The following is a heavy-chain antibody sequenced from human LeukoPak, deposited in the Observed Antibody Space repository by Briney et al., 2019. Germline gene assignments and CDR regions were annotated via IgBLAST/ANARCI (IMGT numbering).Heavy chain of an antibody. J-gene: IGHJ4*02. D-gene: IGHD6-13*01. CDR3: AREAAAAHPDY. CDR2: IKRDGSDK. V-gene: IGHV3-7*05. Sequence: PGGSLRLSCATSGFSFGSHYMSWVRQAPGKGPEWVANIKRDGSDKYYVDSVKGRFTISRDNAKNSLYLQMNSLRAEDTAVYYCAREAAAAHPDYWGQGTLVVVSA. CDR1: GFSFGSHY.